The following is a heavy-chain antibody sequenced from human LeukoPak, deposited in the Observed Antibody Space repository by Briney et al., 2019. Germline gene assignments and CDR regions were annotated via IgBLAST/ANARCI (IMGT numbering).Heavy chain of an antibody. V-gene: IGHV1-69*13. J-gene: IGHJ5*02. CDR1: GGTFSSYA. Sequence: ASVKVSCKASGGTFSSYAISWVRQAPGQGLEWMGGIIPIFGTANYAQKFQGRVTITADESTSTAYMELSSLRSEDTAVYYCARARPLETSDYDFWSGYYNPTAFDPWGQGTLVTVSS. D-gene: IGHD3-3*01. CDR3: ARARPLETSDYDFWSGYYNPTAFDP. CDR2: IIPIFGTA.